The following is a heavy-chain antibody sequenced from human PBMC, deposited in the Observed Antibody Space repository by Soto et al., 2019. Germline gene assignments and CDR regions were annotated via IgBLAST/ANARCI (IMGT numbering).Heavy chain of an antibody. Sequence: QVQLVQSGAEVKKPGASVKVSCKASGYTFTSYDINWVRQATGQGLEWMGWMNPNSGNTGYAQKFEGRVTMTRNTSISTDYMELSSLRSEDMAVYYCARGGPIAVAGTWWFDPWGQGTLVTVSS. V-gene: IGHV1-8*01. CDR2: MNPNSGNT. CDR1: GYTFTSYD. D-gene: IGHD6-19*01. CDR3: ARGGPIAVAGTWWFDP. J-gene: IGHJ5*02.